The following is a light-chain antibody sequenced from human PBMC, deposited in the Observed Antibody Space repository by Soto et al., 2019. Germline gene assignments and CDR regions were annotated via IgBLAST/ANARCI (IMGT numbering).Light chain of an antibody. Sequence: VMTQSPATLSVSPGERATLSCRASQSVSSSYLAWYQQKPGQAPRLLIYGASSRATGIPDRFSGSGSGTDFTLTISRLEPEDFAVYYCQQYGSSPPGTFGGGTKVDI. CDR2: GAS. CDR1: QSVSSSY. V-gene: IGKV3-20*01. CDR3: QQYGSSPPGT. J-gene: IGKJ4*01.